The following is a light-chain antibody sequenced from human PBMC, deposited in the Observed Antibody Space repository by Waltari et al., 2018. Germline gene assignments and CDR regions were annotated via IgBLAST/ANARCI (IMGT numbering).Light chain of an antibody. CDR3: GSYAGSNIFD. CDR2: EVS. J-gene: IGLJ1*01. V-gene: IGLV2-8*01. CDR1: STDVGGYDF. Sequence: QSALTQPPSASGSPGQSVTIPCPGTSTDVGGYDFLSWYQQHPGKAPKVIIYEVSQRPSGVPDRFSGSKSGNTASLTVSGLQAEDEADYYCGSYAGSNIFDFGTGTKVTVL.